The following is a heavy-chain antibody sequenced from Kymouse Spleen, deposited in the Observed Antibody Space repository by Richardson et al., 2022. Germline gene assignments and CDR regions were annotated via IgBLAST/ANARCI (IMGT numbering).Heavy chain of an antibody. Sequence: QLQLQESGPGLVKPSETLSLTCTVSGGSISSSSYYWGWIRQPPGKGLEWIGSIYYSGSTYYNPSLKSRVTISVDTSKNQFSLKLSSVTAADTAVYYCARQEWNHFPYYYYYGMDVWGQGTTVTVSS. CDR2: IYYSGST. CDR3: ARQEWNHFPYYYYYGMDV. D-gene: IGHD1-14*01. J-gene: IGHJ6*02. CDR1: GGSISSSSYY. V-gene: IGHV4-39*01.